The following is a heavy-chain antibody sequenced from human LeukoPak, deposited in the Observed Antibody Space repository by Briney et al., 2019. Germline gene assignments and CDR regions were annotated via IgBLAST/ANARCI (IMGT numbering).Heavy chain of an antibody. Sequence: PGRSLRLSCAASGFTFSSYGTHWVRQAPGKGPEWVAVIWYDGSNKYYADSVKGRFTISRDNSKNTLYLQMNSLRAEDTAVYYCAKDIVVPRPYYGMDVWGKGTTVTVSS. V-gene: IGHV3-33*06. CDR1: GFTFSSYG. CDR3: AKDIVVPRPYYGMDV. D-gene: IGHD2-2*01. J-gene: IGHJ6*04. CDR2: IWYDGSNK.